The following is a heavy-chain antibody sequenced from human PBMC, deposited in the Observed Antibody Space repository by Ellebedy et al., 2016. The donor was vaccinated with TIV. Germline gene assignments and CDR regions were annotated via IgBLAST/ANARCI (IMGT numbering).Heavy chain of an antibody. V-gene: IGHV1-8*02. CDR1: GGTFSSYA. J-gene: IGHJ4*02. CDR3: AREVTGGFDY. D-gene: IGHD2-8*02. CDR2: MNPNSGNK. Sequence: AASVKVSCKATGGTFSSYAISWVRQAPGQGVECMGWMNPNSGNKGYAQKFQGRITIHRDTSISTAYMELSRPRSDDTAVYYSAREVTGGFDYWGQGTLVTVSS.